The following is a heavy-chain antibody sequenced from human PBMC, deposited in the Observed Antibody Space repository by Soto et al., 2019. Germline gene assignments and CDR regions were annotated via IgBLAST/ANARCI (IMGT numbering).Heavy chain of an antibody. D-gene: IGHD3-10*01. V-gene: IGHV1-69*01. CDR3: ARGYLHASSLLDY. J-gene: IGHJ4*02. Sequence: QVQLVQSGAEVKKPGSSVTVSCKASGDTFSNYAISWVRQAPGQGLEWLGGAITIFGTVNYAKNFQDRLTITADECTSTAYMELSSLSSEYTAVYYSARGYLHASSLLDYWGRGTLVTVSS. CDR2: AITIFGTV. CDR1: GDTFSNYA.